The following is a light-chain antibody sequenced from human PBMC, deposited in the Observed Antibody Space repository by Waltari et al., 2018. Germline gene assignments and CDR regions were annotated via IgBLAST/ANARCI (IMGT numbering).Light chain of an antibody. Sequence: QSALTQPASVSGSPGQSITISCTGTSSDVGSYNLVSWYQQHPGKAPKLIISEGSKRPSGVSNRFSGSKSGNTASLTISGLQAEDEGDYYCCSYAGSRPFVFGGGTKVTVL. CDR3: CSYAGSRPFV. V-gene: IGLV2-23*03. J-gene: IGLJ2*01. CDR2: EGS. CDR1: SSDVGSYNL.